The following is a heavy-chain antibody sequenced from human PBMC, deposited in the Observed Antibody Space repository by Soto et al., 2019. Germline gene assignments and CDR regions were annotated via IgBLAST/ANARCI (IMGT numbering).Heavy chain of an antibody. Sequence: PSETLSLTCAVSGGSISSSNWWSWVRQPPGKGLEWIGEIYHSGSTNYNPPLKSRVTISVDKSKNQFSLKLSSVTAAYTAVYYCARHGYYYYFGMDVWGQGTTVTVSS. J-gene: IGHJ6*02. CDR2: IYHSGST. V-gene: IGHV4-4*02. CDR1: GGSISSSNW. CDR3: ARHGYYYYFGMDV.